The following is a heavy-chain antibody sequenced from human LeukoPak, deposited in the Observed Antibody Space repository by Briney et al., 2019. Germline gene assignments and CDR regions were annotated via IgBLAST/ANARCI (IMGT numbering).Heavy chain of an antibody. J-gene: IGHJ4*02. CDR2: IYYGGST. V-gene: IGHV4-39*07. Sequence: TSETLSLTCTVSGGSISSSSYYWGWIRQPPGKGLEWIGSIYYGGSTYYNPSLKSRVTISVDTSKNQFSLKLSSVTAADTAVYYCARVLCSGGSCYLDYWGQGTLVTVSS. D-gene: IGHD2-15*01. CDR1: GGSISSSSYY. CDR3: ARVLCSGGSCYLDY.